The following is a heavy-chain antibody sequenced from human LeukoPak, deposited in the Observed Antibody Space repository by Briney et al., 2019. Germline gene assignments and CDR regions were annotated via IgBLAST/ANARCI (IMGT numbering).Heavy chain of an antibody. CDR3: ARDQYDTWSRRGNFDS. CDR2: ISGSGGST. V-gene: IGHV3-23*01. J-gene: IGHJ4*02. D-gene: IGHD3-3*01. Sequence: GGSLRLSCAASGFTFSNYAMSWVRQAPGKGLEWVSGISGSGGSTDYADSVKGRFTISRDNTKNSLYLQMNSLRVEDTAVLYCARDQYDTWSRRGNFDSWGQGTLVIVSS. CDR1: GFTFSNYA.